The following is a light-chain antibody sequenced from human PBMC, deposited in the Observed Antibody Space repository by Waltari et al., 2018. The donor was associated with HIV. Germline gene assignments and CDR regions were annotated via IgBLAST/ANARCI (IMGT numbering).Light chain of an antibody. CDR2: ETS. J-gene: IGKJ5*01. CDR3: QQYGSSIT. Sequence: EIVLTQSPATLSLSPGDRATLSCRASQSIGSYLAWYQQKPGQAPRLLIYETSNRATGIPARFSGSGSGTDFTLTISRLEPEDFAVYYCQQYGSSITFGQGTRLEIK. V-gene: IGKV3-11*01. CDR1: QSIGSY.